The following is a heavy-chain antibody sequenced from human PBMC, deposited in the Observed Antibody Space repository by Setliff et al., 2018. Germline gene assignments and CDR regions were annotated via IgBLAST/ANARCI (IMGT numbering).Heavy chain of an antibody. CDR1: GFIFSTYS. Sequence: PGCSLILSCAASGFIFSTYSMNWVRQAPGKGLEWVSSISGSSSTIYYADSVKGRFTISRDNAKNSLYLQMNSLRAEDTAVYYCAREGSSAWYGGGVDYWGQGTLVTVSS. V-gene: IGHV3-48*01. CDR3: AREGSSAWYGGGVDY. CDR2: ISGSSSTI. J-gene: IGHJ4*02. D-gene: IGHD6-19*01.